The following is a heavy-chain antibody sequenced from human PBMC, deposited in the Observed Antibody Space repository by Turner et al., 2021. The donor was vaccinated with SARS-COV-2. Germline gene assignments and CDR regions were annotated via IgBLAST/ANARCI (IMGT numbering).Heavy chain of an antibody. D-gene: IGHD6-19*01. CDR2: IMQDGSEK. CDR3: ARGVTVAGITPFGY. J-gene: IGHJ4*02. CDR1: GFRFGQSW. V-gene: IGHV3-7*01. Sequence: EVQLLESGGGLIQPGGSLRLSCTGSGFRFGQSWMTWVRQAPGKGLEWVATIMQDGSEKYYGDSVKGRFTISRDNAKNTLYLQMNSLRAEDTAVYYCARGVTVAGITPFGYWGQGTLVTVSS.